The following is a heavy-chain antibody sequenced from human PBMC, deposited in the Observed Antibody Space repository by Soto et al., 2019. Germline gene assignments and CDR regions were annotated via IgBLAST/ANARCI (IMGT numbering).Heavy chain of an antibody. V-gene: IGHV4-4*02. CDR2: IYYNGST. Sequence: QVQLQESGPGLVKPSGTLSLTCAVSGGSISSSNWWSWVRQPPGKGLEWIGEIYYNGSTNYNPSLKSRVTISVDKSKNQFSLKLRSVTAADTAVYYCARERAFGESSPGYYYYGMDVWGQGTTVTVSS. J-gene: IGHJ6*02. CDR1: GGSISSSNW. CDR3: ARERAFGESSPGYYYYGMDV. D-gene: IGHD3-10*01.